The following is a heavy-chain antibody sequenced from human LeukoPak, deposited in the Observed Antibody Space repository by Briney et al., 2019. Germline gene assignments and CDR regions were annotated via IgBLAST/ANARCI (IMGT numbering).Heavy chain of an antibody. CDR2: ISTNGDST. CDR1: GFTFGDYT. D-gene: IGHD2-15*01. Sequence: GGSLRLSCTASGFTFGDYTVSWVRQAPGKGLEYVSAISTNGDSTYYANSVKGRFTISRDNSKNTLYLQMGSLRAEDMAVYYCARYCNGDNCYSGYDYWGQGTLVTVSS. V-gene: IGHV3-64*01. CDR3: ARYCNGDNCYSGYDY. J-gene: IGHJ4*02.